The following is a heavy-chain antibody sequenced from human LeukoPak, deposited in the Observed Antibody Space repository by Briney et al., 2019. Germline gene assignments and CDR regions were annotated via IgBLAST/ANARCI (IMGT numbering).Heavy chain of an antibody. J-gene: IGHJ5*02. V-gene: IGHV4-34*01. CDR2: INHSGST. CDR3: ARQQLASSYNWFDP. CDR1: GGSFSGYY. Sequence: SETLSLTCAVYGGSFSGYYWSWIRQPPGKGLEWIGEINHSGSTNYNPSLKSRVTISVDTSKNQFSLKLSSVTAADTAVYYCARQQLASSYNWFDPWGQGTLVTVSS. D-gene: IGHD6-13*01.